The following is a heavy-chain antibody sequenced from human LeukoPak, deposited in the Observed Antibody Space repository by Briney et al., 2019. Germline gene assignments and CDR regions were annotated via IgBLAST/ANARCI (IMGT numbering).Heavy chain of an antibody. V-gene: IGHV1-69*13. Sequence: SVKVSCKASGGTFSSYAISWVRQAPGQGLEWMGGIIPIFGTANYAQKFQGRVTITADESTSTAYMELSSLRSEDTAVYYCAREMAPAPTREPHDAFDIWGQGIMVTVSS. CDR2: IIPIFGTA. D-gene: IGHD1-14*01. CDR1: GGTFSSYA. J-gene: IGHJ3*02. CDR3: AREMAPAPTREPHDAFDI.